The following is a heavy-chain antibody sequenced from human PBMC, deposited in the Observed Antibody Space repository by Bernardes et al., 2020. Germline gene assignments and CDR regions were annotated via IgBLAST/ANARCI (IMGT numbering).Heavy chain of an antibody. CDR3: ATLHDYGDYDSLGDY. CDR1: GFTFSDHY. Sequence: GGSLRLFCAASGFTFSDHYMDWVRQAPGKGLEWVGRTRNKANSYTTEYAASVKGRFTISRDESKNSLYLQMNSLKTEDTAVYYCATLHDYGDYDSLGDYWGQGTLVTVSS. D-gene: IGHD4-17*01. J-gene: IGHJ4*02. CDR2: TRNKANSYTT. V-gene: IGHV3-72*01.